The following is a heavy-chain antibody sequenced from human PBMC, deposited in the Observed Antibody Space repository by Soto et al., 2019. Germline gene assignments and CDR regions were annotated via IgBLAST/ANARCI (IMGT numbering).Heavy chain of an antibody. CDR1: GFTVSSNY. Sequence: GGSLRLSCATSGFTVSSNYMSWVRQAPGKGLEWVSVIYSGGSTYYADSVKGRFTISRDNSRNTLYLQMNSLRAEDTAVYYCARNYYDSGGGFDYWGQGTLFTFSS. CDR2: IYSGGST. V-gene: IGHV3-53*01. D-gene: IGHD3-22*01. CDR3: ARNYYDSGGGFDY. J-gene: IGHJ4*02.